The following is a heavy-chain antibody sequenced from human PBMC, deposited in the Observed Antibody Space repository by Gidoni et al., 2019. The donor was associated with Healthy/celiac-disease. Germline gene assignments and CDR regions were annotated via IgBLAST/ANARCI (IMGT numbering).Heavy chain of an antibody. CDR1: GGSISSGGYY. V-gene: IGHV4-31*03. Sequence: QVQLQESGPGLVKPSQTLSLTCTVSGGSISSGGYYWSWIRQHPGKGLEWIGYIYYSGSTYYNPSLKSRVTISVDTSKNQFSLKLSSVTAADTAVYYCARTDSSGYYVGVPFDYWGQGTLVTVSS. J-gene: IGHJ4*02. CDR3: ARTDSSGYYVGVPFDY. CDR2: IYYSGST. D-gene: IGHD3-22*01.